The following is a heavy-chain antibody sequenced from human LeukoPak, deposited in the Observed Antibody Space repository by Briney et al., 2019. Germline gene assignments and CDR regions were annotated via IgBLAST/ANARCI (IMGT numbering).Heavy chain of an antibody. CDR1: GFTFSSYA. CDR2: ISESGGGSYSGGGT. D-gene: IGHD1-26*01. Sequence: GGSLRLSCAASGFTFSSYAMTWVRQIPGKGLEWVSTISESGGGSYSGGGTYYGDSVKGRFIISKDGSTKRLFLQMDRLRADDTGIYYCAKGKVNHLGALDYWGQGALVTVSS. CDR3: AKGKVNHLGALDY. V-gene: IGHV3-23*01. J-gene: IGHJ4*02.